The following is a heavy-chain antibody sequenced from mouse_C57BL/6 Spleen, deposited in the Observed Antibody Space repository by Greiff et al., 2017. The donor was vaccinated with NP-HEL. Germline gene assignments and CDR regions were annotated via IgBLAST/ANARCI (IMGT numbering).Heavy chain of an antibody. CDR2: IWGGGSP. D-gene: IGHD3-3*01. V-gene: IGHV2-9*01. J-gene: IGHJ1*03. CDR3: AKRGPGRVYFDV. Sequence: QVQLKESGPGLVAPSQSLSIPCPFSGFSFTSSGVAWVRPPPGKGLEWLGVIWGGGSPNYNSALMSRLSISKDNSKSQVFLKMNSLQTDDTAMYYCAKRGPGRVYFDVWGTGTTVTVSS. CDR1: GFSFTSSG.